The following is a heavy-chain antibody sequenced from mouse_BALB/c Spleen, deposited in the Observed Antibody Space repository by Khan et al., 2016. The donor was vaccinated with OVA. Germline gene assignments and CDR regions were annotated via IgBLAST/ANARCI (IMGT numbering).Heavy chain of an antibody. Sequence: EVELVESGAELVKPGASVKLSCTASGFNIKDTYMHWMKQRPEQGLEWFGRIDPANGNTKYDPKFQGKATITADKSSNTAYLQLSSLTSEDTAVYYCARDYWDVFAYWGQGTLVTVSA. CDR3: ARDYWDVFAY. CDR1: GFNIKDTY. V-gene: IGHV14-3*02. J-gene: IGHJ3*01. D-gene: IGHD4-1*01. CDR2: IDPANGNT.